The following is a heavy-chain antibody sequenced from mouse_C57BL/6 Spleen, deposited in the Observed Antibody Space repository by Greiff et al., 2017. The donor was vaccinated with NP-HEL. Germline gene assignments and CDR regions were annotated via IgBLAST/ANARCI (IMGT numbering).Heavy chain of an antibody. D-gene: IGHD4-1*01. CDR1: GYTFTTYP. J-gene: IGHJ2*01. CDR3: ARRGGSKLGRYYFDY. Sequence: ESGAELVKPGASVKMSCKASGYTFTTYPIEWMKQNHGKSLEWIGNFHTYNDDTKYNEKFKGKATLTVEKSSSTVYLELSRLTSDDSAVYYCARRGGSKLGRYYFDYWGQGTTLTVSS. CDR2: FHTYNDDT. V-gene: IGHV1-47*01.